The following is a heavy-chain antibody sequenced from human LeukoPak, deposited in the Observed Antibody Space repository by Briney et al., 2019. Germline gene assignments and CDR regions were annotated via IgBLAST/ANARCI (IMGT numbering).Heavy chain of an antibody. CDR1: GYTFTSYG. J-gene: IGHJ6*03. CDR2: ISAYNGNT. V-gene: IGHV1-18*01. Sequence: ASVKVSCKASGYTFTSYGISWVRQAPGQGLEWMGWISAYNGNTNYARKLQGRVTMTTDTSTSTAYMELRSLRSDDTAVYYCARENSRVYSARYYYYYYMDVWGKGTTVTVSS. CDR3: ARENSRVYSARYYYYYYMDV. D-gene: IGHD3-22*01.